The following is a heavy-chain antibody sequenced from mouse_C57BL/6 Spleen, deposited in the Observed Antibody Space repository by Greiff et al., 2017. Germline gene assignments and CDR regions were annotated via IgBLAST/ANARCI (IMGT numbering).Heavy chain of an antibody. CDR3: ARGGGNPLFDD. J-gene: IGHJ2*01. V-gene: IGHV1-82*01. CDR2: IYPGDGDT. CDR1: GYAFSSSW. Sequence: VQLQQSGPELVKPGASVKISCKASGYAFSSSWMNWVKQRPGKGLEWIGRIYPGDGDTNYNGKFKGKATLTADKSSSTAYMQLSSLTSEDAAVYFCARGGGNPLFDDWGQGTTLTVSS. D-gene: IGHD2-1*01.